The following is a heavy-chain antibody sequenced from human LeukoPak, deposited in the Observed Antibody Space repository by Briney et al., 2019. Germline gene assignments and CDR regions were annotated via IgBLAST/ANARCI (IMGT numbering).Heavy chain of an antibody. D-gene: IGHD6-19*01. V-gene: IGHV4-4*07. CDR3: ARSLSSGWFPFDY. CDR2: IYTSGST. Sequence: SETLSLTCTVSGGSTSSYYWSWIRQPAGKGLEWIGRIYTSGSTNYNPSLKSRVTMSVDTSKNQFSLKQNSVTAADTAVYYCARSLSSGWFPFDYWGQGTLVTVSS. J-gene: IGHJ4*02. CDR1: GGSTSSYY.